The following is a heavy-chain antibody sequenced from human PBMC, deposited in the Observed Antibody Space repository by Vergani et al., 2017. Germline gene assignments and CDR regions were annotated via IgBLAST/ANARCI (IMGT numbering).Heavy chain of an antibody. CDR1: GSTFSSYA. CDR3: AKDHYDFWSGYPNLSPFDL. J-gene: IGHJ2*01. D-gene: IGHD3-3*01. CDR2: ISWNSGSI. V-gene: IGHV3-9*01. Sequence: EVQLVESGGGLVQPGGSLRLSCAASGSTFSSYAMNWVRQAPGKGLEWVSGISWNSGSIGYADSVKGRFTISRDNAKNSLYLQMNSLRAEDTALYYCAKDHYDFWSGYPNLSPFDLWGRGTLVTVSS.